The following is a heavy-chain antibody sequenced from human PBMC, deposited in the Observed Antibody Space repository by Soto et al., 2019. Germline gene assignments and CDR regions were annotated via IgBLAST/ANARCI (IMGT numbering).Heavy chain of an antibody. CDR3: AKVRGVGVARRVG. D-gene: IGHD1-26*01. V-gene: IGHV3-30*18. Sequence: GGSLRLSCAASGFTFSSYGMHWVRQAPGKGLEWVAVISYDGSNKYYADSVKGRFTISRDNSKNTLYLQMNSLRAEDTAVYYCAKVRGVGVARRVGWGQGTLVTVSS. CDR2: ISYDGSNK. J-gene: IGHJ4*02. CDR1: GFTFSSYG.